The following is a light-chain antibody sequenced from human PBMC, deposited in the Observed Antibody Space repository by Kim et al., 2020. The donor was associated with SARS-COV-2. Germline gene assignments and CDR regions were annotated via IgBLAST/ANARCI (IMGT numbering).Light chain of an antibody. V-gene: IGKV3-20*01. CDR3: HYYGNSLPWT. Sequence: GGRATLSCRASESIGSGKLGGYQQKPGHSPRLLVYGASIRASGIPDRFSGRGSGTDFTLTISRLEPEDFAVYYCHYYGNSLPWTFGQGTKVDIK. CDR1: ESIGSGK. CDR2: GAS. J-gene: IGKJ1*01.